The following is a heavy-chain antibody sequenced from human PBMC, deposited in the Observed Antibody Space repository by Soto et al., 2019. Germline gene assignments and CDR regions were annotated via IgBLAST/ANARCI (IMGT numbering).Heavy chain of an antibody. V-gene: IGHV6-1*01. J-gene: IGHJ5*02. D-gene: IGHD5-18*01. CDR3: ARVGRRNSYGHLFDP. CDR2: TYYRSKWYN. CDR1: GYSVSSNSAA. Sequence: QTLSLTGVISGYSVSSNSAAWNLIRQSPSRGLEWLGRTYYRSKWYNDYAVSAKSRITINPDTSKNQFSLQLNSVAPEDTAVYYCARVGRRNSYGHLFDPWGQGTLVTVSS.